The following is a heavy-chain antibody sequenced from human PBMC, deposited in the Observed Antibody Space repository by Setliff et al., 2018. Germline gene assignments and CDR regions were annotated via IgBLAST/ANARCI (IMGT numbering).Heavy chain of an antibody. V-gene: IGHV3-49*04. Sequence: PGGSLRLSCTASGFTFGDYAMSWVRQAPGKGLEWVGFIRSKAYGGTTEYAASVKGRFTISRDDSKSIAYLQMNSLKTEDTAVYYCTRGRVAAANDYWGQGTLVTVSS. J-gene: IGHJ4*02. CDR2: IRSKAYGGTT. D-gene: IGHD6-13*01. CDR3: TRGRVAAANDY. CDR1: GFTFGDYA.